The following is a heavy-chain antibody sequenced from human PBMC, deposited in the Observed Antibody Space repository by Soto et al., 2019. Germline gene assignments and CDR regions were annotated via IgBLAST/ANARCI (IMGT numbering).Heavy chain of an antibody. CDR1: GFTFSSYA. Sequence: GGSLRLSCAASGFTFSSYAMSWVRQAPGKGLEWVSAISGSGGSTYYADSVKGRFTISRDNSKNTLYLQMNSLRAEDTAVYYCAKESAGVSWFGELLDYWGQGTLVTVSS. CDR2: ISGSGGST. D-gene: IGHD3-10*01. J-gene: IGHJ4*02. V-gene: IGHV3-23*01. CDR3: AKESAGVSWFGELLDY.